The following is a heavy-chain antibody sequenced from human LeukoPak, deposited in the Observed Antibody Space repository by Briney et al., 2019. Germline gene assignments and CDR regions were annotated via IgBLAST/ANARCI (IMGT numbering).Heavy chain of an antibody. CDR1: GFTFNKYP. J-gene: IGHJ6*03. D-gene: IGHD3-10*01. CDR3: ARDERISFARVVTNYYYYYFYMDV. V-gene: IGHV3-30*15. CDR2: ISHDGSKK. Sequence: GRSLRLSCAASGFTFNKYPMRWVRQAPGKGLEWLALISHDGSKKEYAYSVKARFTISRDNSRNSLYLQMSSLRAEDTAVYYCARDERISFARVVTNYYYYYFYMDVWGKGITVIVSS.